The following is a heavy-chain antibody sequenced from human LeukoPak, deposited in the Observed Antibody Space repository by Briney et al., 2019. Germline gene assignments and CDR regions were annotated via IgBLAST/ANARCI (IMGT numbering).Heavy chain of an antibody. D-gene: IGHD2-2*01. J-gene: IGHJ4*02. CDR1: GFSVSTSGGG. Sequence: ESGPTLVNPTQTLTLTCTFSGFSVSTSGGGVGWIRQPPGKALEWLALIYWDDDKRYSPSLKSRLTITKAPSNNPVVPTLTHPDPADTAPYSCAHTALPFAFDYWGQGTLPTVSS. CDR3: AHTALPFAFDY. V-gene: IGHV2-5*02. CDR2: IYWDDDK.